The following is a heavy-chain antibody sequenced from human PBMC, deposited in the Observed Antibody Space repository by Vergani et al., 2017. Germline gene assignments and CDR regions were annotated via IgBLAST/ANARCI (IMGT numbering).Heavy chain of an antibody. V-gene: IGHV4-34*01. CDR3: ASQMGRGYCSGGSCYLRRRDYYYYYMDV. CDR1: GGSFSGYY. J-gene: IGHJ6*03. CDR2: INHSGST. D-gene: IGHD2-15*01. Sequence: QVQLQQWGAGLLKPSETLSLTCAVYGGSFSGYYWSWIRQPPGKGLEWIGEINHSGSTNYNPSLKSRVTISVDTSKNQFSLKLSSVTAADTAVYYCASQMGRGYCSGGSCYLRRRDYYYYYMDVWGKGTTVTVSS.